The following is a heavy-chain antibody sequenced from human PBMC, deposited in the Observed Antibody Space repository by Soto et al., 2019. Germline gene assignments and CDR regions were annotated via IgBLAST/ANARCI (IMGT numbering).Heavy chain of an antibody. J-gene: IGHJ5*02. Sequence: GASVKVSCKASGYTFTSYYIHWVRQAPGQGLEWMGWINPNSDNTNYAQKFQGWVTMTTDTSMSTAYMELSSLRSDDTAVYYCARGRTTGTGSWFDTWGQGTLVTVSS. CDR3: ARGRTTGTGSWFDT. D-gene: IGHD1-1*01. V-gene: IGHV1-2*04. CDR1: GYTFTSYY. CDR2: INPNSDNT.